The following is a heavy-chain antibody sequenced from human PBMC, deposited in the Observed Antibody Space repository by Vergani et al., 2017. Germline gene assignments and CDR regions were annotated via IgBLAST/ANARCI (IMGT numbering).Heavy chain of an antibody. CDR1: GGSFSGYY. Sequence: QLQLQESGPGLVKPSETLSLTCAVYGGSFSGYYWSWIRQPPGKGLEWIGEINHSGSTNYNPSLKSRVTISVDTSKNQFSLKLSSVTAADTAVYYCARGGGTRGYYYYYMDVWGKGTTVTVSS. V-gene: IGHV4-34*01. CDR2: INHSGST. J-gene: IGHJ6*03. CDR3: ARGGGTRGYYYYYMDV. D-gene: IGHD2-2*01.